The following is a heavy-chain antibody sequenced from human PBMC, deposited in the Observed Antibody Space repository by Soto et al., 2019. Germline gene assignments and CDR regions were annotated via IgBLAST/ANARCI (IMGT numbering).Heavy chain of an antibody. CDR3: ARSRPIVVVPAAMWWNNWFDP. D-gene: IGHD2-2*01. CDR1: GYTFTGYY. J-gene: IGHJ5*02. CDR2: INPNSGGT. Sequence: ASVKVSCKASGYTFTGYYMHWVRQAPGQGLEWMGWINPNSGGTNYAQKFQGWVTMTRDTSISTAYMELSRPRSDDTAVYYCARSRPIVVVPAAMWWNNWFDPWGQGTLVTVSS. V-gene: IGHV1-2*04.